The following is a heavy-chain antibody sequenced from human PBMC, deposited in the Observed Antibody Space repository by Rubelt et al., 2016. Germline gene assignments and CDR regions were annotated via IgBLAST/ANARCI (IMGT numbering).Heavy chain of an antibody. Sequence: QVHMVQSGAEVKKPGASVKVSCKASGYTFTDYYIHWVRQAPGQGLEWMGRIYPNGGGTDSAQKFQDRFTMTRDTSISTAYMELSRLTSDDTAVYYCARDLTISGTGPHFAPWGQGTPVTVSS. J-gene: IGHJ5*02. CDR2: IYPNGGGT. D-gene: IGHD1-7*01. CDR1: GYTFTDYY. V-gene: IGHV1-2*06. CDR3: ARDLTISGTGPHFAP.